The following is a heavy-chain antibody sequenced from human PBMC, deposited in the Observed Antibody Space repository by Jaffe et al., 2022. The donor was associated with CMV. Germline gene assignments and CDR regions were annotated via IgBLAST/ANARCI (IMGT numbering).Heavy chain of an antibody. J-gene: IGHJ6*02. V-gene: IGHV3-7*01. D-gene: IGHD3-10*01. CDR1: GFTFSSYW. CDR2: IKQDGSEK. CDR3: ARDHITMVRGVYYYYGMDV. Sequence: EVQLVESGGGLVQPGGSLRLSCAASGFTFSSYWMSWVRQAPGKGLEWVANIKQDGSEKYYVDSVKGRFTISRDNAKNSLYLQMNSLRAEDTAVYYCARDHITMVRGVYYYYGMDVWGQGTTVTVSS.